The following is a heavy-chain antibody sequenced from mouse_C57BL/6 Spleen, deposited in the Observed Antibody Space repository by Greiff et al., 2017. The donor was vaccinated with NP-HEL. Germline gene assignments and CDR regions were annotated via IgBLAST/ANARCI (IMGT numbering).Heavy chain of an antibody. CDR2: IYPSDSET. Sequence: QVQLQQPGAELVRPGSSVKLSCKASGYTFTSYWMDWVKQRPGQGLEWIGNIYPSDSETHYNQKFKDKATLTVDKSSSTAYMQLSSLTSEDSAVYYCARSYGPYEDAMDYWGQGTSVTVSS. CDR3: ARSYGPYEDAMDY. D-gene: IGHD2-10*02. CDR1: GYTFTSYW. V-gene: IGHV1-61*01. J-gene: IGHJ4*01.